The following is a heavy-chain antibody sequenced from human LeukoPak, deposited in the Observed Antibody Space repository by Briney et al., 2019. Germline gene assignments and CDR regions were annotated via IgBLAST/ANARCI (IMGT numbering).Heavy chain of an antibody. J-gene: IGHJ4*02. CDR3: ARQGGRDGYNRR. D-gene: IGHD5-24*01. CDR1: GGSISSSSYY. CDR2: IYYSGST. V-gene: IGHV4-39*01. Sequence: SETLSLTCTVSGGSISSSSYYWGWIRQPPGKGLEWIGSIYYSGSTYYNPSLKSRVTMSVDTSKNQFSLKLSSVTAADTAVYYCARQGGRDGYNRRWGQGTLVTVSS.